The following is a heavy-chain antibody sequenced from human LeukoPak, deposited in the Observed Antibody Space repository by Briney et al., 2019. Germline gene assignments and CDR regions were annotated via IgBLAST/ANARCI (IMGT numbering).Heavy chain of an antibody. J-gene: IGHJ4*02. D-gene: IGHD2-15*01. CDR1: GGSFSGYY. CDR2: INHSGST. Sequence: SETLSLTCAVYGGSFSGYYWSWIRQPPGKGLEWIGEINHSGSTNYNPSLKSRVTISVDTSKNQFSLKLGSVTAADTAVYYCASRCSGGSCYPMYYFDYWGQGTLVTVSS. V-gene: IGHV4-34*01. CDR3: ASRCSGGSCYPMYYFDY.